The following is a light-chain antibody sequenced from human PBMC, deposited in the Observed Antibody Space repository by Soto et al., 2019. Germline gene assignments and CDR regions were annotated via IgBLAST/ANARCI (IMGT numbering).Light chain of an antibody. V-gene: IGKV3-20*01. J-gene: IGKJ2*01. CDR2: GAS. CDR1: QSVTSNH. CDR3: QQYGSSPFT. Sequence: EIVLTQSPGTLSLSLGERASLSCRATQSVTSNHLAWYQQKPGQAPRLLIHGASIRATGIPDRFSGGGSGTDFTLTISGLEPEDFAVYYCQQYGSSPFTFGRGTKLETK.